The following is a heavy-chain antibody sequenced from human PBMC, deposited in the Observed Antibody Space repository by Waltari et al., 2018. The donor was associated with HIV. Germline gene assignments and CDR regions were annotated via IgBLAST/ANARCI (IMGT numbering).Heavy chain of an antibody. CDR3: ATVPATVVTQGY. D-gene: IGHD4-17*01. CDR2: LDPEDGET. CDR1: GYTLTELS. J-gene: IGHJ4*02. Sequence: QVQLVQSGAEVKKPGASVQVSCKVSGYTLTELSMHWVRQAPGKGLEWMGGLDPEDGETIYAQKFQGRVTMTEDTSTDTAYMELSSLRSEDTAVYYCATVPATVVTQGYWGQGTLVTVSS. V-gene: IGHV1-24*01.